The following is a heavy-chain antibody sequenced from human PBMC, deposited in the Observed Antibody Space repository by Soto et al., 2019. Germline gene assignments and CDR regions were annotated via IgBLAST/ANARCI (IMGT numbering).Heavy chain of an antibody. V-gene: IGHV3-33*01. CDR2: LSYDGSEK. J-gene: IGHJ6*02. Sequence: QVQLVESGGGVVQPGRSLRLSCAASGFPFRDYAFHWVRQPPGKGLEWVAVLSYDGSEKYYGDSVKGRFTISRDNAKNMLYLQLSSLRAEDTAVYYCARGPLVNPGYYYGMDIWGQGTTVTVSS. CDR1: GFPFRDYA. D-gene: IGHD3-22*01. CDR3: ARGPLVNPGYYYGMDI.